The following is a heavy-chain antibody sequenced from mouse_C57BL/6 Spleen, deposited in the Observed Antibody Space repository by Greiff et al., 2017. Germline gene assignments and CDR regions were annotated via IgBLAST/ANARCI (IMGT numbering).Heavy chain of an antibody. Sequence: VHVKQSGPELVKPGASVKISCKASGYSFTDYNMNWVKQSNGKSLEWIGVINPNYGTTSYNQKFKGKATLTVDQSSSTAYMQLNSLTSEDSAVYYCARVGQLRQYAMDYWGQGTSVTVSS. J-gene: IGHJ4*01. CDR2: INPNYGTT. V-gene: IGHV1-39*01. CDR1: GYSFTDYN. CDR3: ARVGQLRQYAMDY. D-gene: IGHD3-2*02.